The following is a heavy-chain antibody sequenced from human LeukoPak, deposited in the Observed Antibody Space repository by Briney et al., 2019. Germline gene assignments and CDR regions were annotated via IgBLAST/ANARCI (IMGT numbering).Heavy chain of an antibody. Sequence: SETLSLTCTVSGGSIRSDYWSWIRPPPGKGLAYIGYIYYTGSTNYNPSLKNRVTISLGTSKNQFSLNLSSMTAADTAVYYCARHLDSNGWYVIDYWGQGTLVTVSS. CDR2: IYYTGST. J-gene: IGHJ4*02. V-gene: IGHV4-59*08. CDR3: ARHLDSNGWYVIDY. CDR1: GGSIRSDY. D-gene: IGHD6-19*01.